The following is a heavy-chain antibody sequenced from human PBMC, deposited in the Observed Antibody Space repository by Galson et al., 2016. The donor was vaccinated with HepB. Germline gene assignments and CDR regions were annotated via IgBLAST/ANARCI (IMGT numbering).Heavy chain of an antibody. J-gene: IGHJ6*02. CDR3: ARDRRGTCTGGRCYYYGMGV. D-gene: IGHD2-8*02. Sequence: CAISGDSVSNKSATWSWIRQSPSRGLEWLGRTHYTSKWYNDYAESVKSRIIINPDTPKNQFSLQLNSVTPEDTAVYFCARDRRGTCTGGRCYYYGMGVWGQGTTVTVSS. V-gene: IGHV6-1*01. CDR1: GDSVSNKSAT. CDR2: THYTSKWYN.